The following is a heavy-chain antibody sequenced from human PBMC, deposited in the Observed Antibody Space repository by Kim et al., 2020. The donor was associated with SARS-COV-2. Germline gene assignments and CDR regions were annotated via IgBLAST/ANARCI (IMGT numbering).Heavy chain of an antibody. J-gene: IGHJ5*02. Sequence: GGSLRLSCAVSGFTFSDSGMHLVRQAPGKGLEWVAHIRSRAFNYATVYSVSVRGSFTISSDNSKNTAYLLMNNLKTEDTAVYYCLIPVTKSDPYNWADPWGQGILVVVSP. V-gene: IGHV3-73*01. CDR3: LIPVTKSDPYNWADP. D-gene: IGHD4-17*01. CDR1: GFTFSDSG. CDR2: IRSRAFNYAT.